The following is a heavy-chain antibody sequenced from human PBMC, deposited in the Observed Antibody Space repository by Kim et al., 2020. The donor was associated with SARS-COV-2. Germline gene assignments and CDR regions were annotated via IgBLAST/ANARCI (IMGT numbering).Heavy chain of an antibody. CDR2: IYTSGST. J-gene: IGHJ3*02. D-gene: IGHD3-10*01. CDR3: ARDLFTTYGSGSRKKPNDAFDI. Sequence: SETLSLTCTVSGGSISSGSYYWSWIRQPAGKGLEWIGRIYTSGSTNYNPSLKSRVTISVDTSKNQFSLKLSSVTAADTAVYYCARDLFTTYGSGSRKKPNDAFDIWGQGTMVTVSS. CDR1: GGSISSGSYY. V-gene: IGHV4-61*02.